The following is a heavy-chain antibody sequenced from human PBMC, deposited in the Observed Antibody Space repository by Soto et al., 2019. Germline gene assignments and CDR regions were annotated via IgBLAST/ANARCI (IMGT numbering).Heavy chain of an antibody. CDR3: ARESSSSCHDY. Sequence: QVQLVQSGAEVKKPWASVKVSCKASGYTFTSYGISWVRQAPGQGLEWMVWISAYNGNTNYAQKLQGRVTMTTDTSKSTAYMELRSLISDDTAVYYCARESSSSCHDYWGQGTLVTVSS. J-gene: IGHJ4*02. CDR1: GYTFTSYG. CDR2: ISAYNGNT. V-gene: IGHV1-18*01. D-gene: IGHD6-13*01.